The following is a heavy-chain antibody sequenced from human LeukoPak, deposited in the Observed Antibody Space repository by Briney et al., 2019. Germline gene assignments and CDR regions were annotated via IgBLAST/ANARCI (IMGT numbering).Heavy chain of an antibody. CDR1: EFTFSSYA. D-gene: IGHD4-23*01. CDR3: ARDNSVEDTAWWFDP. J-gene: IGHJ5*02. CDR2: ISSNSSTI. V-gene: IGHV3-48*01. Sequence: PGGSLRLSCAASEFTFSSYAMNWVRQAPGKGLQWVSYISSNSSTIYYADSVQGRFTISRDNVKNSLYLQMNSLRSEDTAVYYCARDNSVEDTAWWFDPWGQGTLVTVS.